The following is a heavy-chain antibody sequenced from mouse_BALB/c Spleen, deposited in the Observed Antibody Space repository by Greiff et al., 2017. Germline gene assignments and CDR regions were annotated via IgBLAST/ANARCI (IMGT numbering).Heavy chain of an antibody. CDR2: IRNKANGYTT. CDR3: ARDGDAMDY. V-gene: IGHV7-3*02. Sequence: DVKLVESGGGLVQPGGSLRLSCATSGFTFTDYYMSWVRQPPGKALEWLGFIRNKANGYTTEYSASVKGRFTISRDNSQSILYLQMNTLRAEDSATYYCARDGDAMDYWGQGTSVTVSS. CDR1: GFTFTDYY. J-gene: IGHJ4*01.